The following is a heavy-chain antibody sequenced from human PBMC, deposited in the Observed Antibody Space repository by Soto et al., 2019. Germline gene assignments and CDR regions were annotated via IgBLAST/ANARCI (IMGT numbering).Heavy chain of an antibody. CDR2: IWYDGSNK. D-gene: IGHD3-10*01. CDR3: ARDVVYYGSGSYGRRYYYYGMDV. J-gene: IGHJ6*02. CDR1: GFTFSSYG. V-gene: IGHV3-33*01. Sequence: GGSLRLSCAASGFTFSSYGMHWVRQAPGKGLEWVAVIWYDGSNKYYADSVKGRFTISRDNSKNTLYLQMNSLRAEDTAVYYCARDVVYYGSGSYGRRYYYYGMDVWGQGTTVTVSS.